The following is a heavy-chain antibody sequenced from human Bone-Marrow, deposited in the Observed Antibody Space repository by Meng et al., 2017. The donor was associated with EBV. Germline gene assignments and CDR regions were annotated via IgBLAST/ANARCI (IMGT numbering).Heavy chain of an antibody. J-gene: IGHJ4*02. V-gene: IGHV4-39*07. CDR1: GAFITTHNDY. D-gene: IGHD4-17*01. Sequence: HLQEPGPGLVKPSETLSLICTVSGAFITTHNDYWGCIRQPPGKGLEWIGTFYAVTTTFYNPSLRSRLAISVDTSKNQFSLRLTSLTAADTAVYYCVRGYDYGDYVDYWGQGTLVTVSS. CDR3: VRGYDYGDYVDY. CDR2: FYAVTTT.